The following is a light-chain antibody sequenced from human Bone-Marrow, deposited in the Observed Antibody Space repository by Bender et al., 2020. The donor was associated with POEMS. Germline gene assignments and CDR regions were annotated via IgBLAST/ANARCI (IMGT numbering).Light chain of an antibody. Sequence: QSALTQPASVSGSPGQSITISCTGTSSDVGGYNYVSWYQQRPGTAPKLLIYEVINRPSGIPNRFSGSNSGNTASLTISGLQPEYEADYYCSSYTSTDTLGFGGGTKLTVL. CDR1: SSDVGGYNY. J-gene: IGLJ2*01. V-gene: IGLV2-14*01. CDR3: SSYTSTDTLG. CDR2: EVI.